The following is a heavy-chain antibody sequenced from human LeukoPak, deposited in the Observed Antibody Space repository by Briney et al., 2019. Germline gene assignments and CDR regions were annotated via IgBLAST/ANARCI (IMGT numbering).Heavy chain of an antibody. J-gene: IGHJ4*02. CDR2: INPIFGTA. D-gene: IGHD6-13*01. V-gene: IGHV1-69*06. CDR3: ARDIGYSSSFLSY. Sequence: ASVKVSCKASGYTFTGYYMHWVRQAPGQGLEWMGWINPIFGTANYAQKFQGRVTITADKSTSTAYMELSSLRSEDTAVYYCARDIGYSSSFLSYWGQGTLVTVSS. CDR1: GYTFTGYY.